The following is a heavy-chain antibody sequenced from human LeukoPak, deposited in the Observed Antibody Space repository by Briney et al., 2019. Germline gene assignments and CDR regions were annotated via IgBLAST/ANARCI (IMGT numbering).Heavy chain of an antibody. CDR2: IWYDGTNK. CDR1: GFTFSSYG. V-gene: IGHV3-33*01. J-gene: IGHJ4*02. Sequence: GRSLRLSCVASGFTFSSYGMHWVRQAPGKGLEWVAVIWYDGTNKYYADSVKGRFTISRDNSKNTPYLQMNSLRAEDTAVYYCARDHYGGYAYSDYWGQGALVIVSS. D-gene: IGHD5-12*01. CDR3: ARDHYGGYAYSDY.